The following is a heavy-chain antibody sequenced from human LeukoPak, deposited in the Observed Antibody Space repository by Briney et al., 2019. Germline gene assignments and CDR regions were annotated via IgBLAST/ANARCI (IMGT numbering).Heavy chain of an antibody. D-gene: IGHD2-15*01. Sequence: GGSLRLSCATSGLSFSSYAMSWVRQAPEKGLEWVSAMSSSDDGRYYAASVRGRFTISRDTSRSTLYLQMNSLRAEDAAVYYCAKAPVTSCRGAFCYPFDYWGQGTLVTVSS. CDR1: GLSFSSYA. CDR3: AKAPVTSCRGAFCYPFDY. J-gene: IGHJ4*02. V-gene: IGHV3-23*01. CDR2: MSSSDDGR.